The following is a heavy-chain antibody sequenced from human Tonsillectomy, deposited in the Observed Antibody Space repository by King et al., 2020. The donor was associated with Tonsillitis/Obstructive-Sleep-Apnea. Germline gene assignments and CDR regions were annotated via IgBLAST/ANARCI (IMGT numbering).Heavy chain of an antibody. J-gene: IGHJ4*02. CDR3: ARDGGDYYDSSGYSYPSFDY. CDR2: IYYSGST. CDR1: DGSISSYY. D-gene: IGHD3-22*01. V-gene: IGHV4-59*01. Sequence: QLQESGPGLVKPSETLSLTCTVSDGSISSYYWSWIRQPPGKGLEWIGYIYYSGSTNYNPSLKSRVTISVDTSKNQFSLKLSSVTAADTAVYYCARDGGDYYDSSGYSYPSFDYWGQGTLVTVSS.